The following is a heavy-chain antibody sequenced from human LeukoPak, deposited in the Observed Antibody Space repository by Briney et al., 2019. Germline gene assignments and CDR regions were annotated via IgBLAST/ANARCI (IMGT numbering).Heavy chain of an antibody. J-gene: IGHJ5*02. V-gene: IGHV4-39*01. CDR3: ARRTSGGYSGYIDR. CDR1: GGSIGSRSFY. Sequence: KPSETLSLTCTVSGGSIGSRSFYWGWLRQPPGQGLEFIGSIDHSGNTNYHSSLKSRFTISADTSRNQFSLKLRSVTAADTAVYYCARRTSGGYSGYIDRWGLGTLVTVSS. CDR2: IDHSGNT. D-gene: IGHD5-12*01.